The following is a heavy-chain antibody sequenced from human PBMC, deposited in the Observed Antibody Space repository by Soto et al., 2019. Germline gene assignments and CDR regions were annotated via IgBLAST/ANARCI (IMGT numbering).Heavy chain of an antibody. Sequence: EVQLSESGGDLVRPWGSLRLSCAASGFPFAQYTISWVRQAPGKGLEWVSSIYGSASRKFYADSVKGRFTISRDNSMNRGYVQMNSLRDDDTAVYFCVKDRQPDERGNRVWWVQGPRVTVSS. V-gene: IGHV3-23*01. CDR1: GFPFAQYT. CDR3: VKDRQPDERGNRVW. J-gene: IGHJ4*02. D-gene: IGHD3-16*01. CDR2: IYGSASRK.